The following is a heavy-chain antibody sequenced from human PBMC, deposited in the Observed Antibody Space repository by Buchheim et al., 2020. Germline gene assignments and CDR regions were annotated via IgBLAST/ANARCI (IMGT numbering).Heavy chain of an antibody. V-gene: IGHV3-23*04. Sequence: VQLVESGGGVVQPGRSLRLSCAASGFTFSSYGMHWVRQAPGKGLEWVSGISGSGGSTYYADSVKGRFTISRDNSKNTLYLQMNSLRAEDTAIYYCAKATKMYYYDSSGYYHFDYWGQGTL. CDR2: ISGSGGST. CDR1: GFTFSSYG. D-gene: IGHD3-22*01. J-gene: IGHJ4*02. CDR3: AKATKMYYYDSSGYYHFDY.